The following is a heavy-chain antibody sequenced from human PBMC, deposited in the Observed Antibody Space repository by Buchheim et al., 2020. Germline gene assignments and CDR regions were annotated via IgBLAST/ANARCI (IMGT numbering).Heavy chain of an antibody. D-gene: IGHD3-10*01. CDR2: ITGTGGST. V-gene: IGHV3-23*01. CDR1: GFTFSSYA. CDR3: AKLGSMFYASGSSYFDY. J-gene: IGHJ4*02. Sequence: EVQLLESGGGLVQPGGSLRLSCAASGFTFSSYAMSWVRPAPGKGLEWVSTITGTGGSTYFADSVKGRFPNSRDHFQNTRYLQMNSLRAEDTAVYYCAKLGSMFYASGSSYFDYWGQGTL.